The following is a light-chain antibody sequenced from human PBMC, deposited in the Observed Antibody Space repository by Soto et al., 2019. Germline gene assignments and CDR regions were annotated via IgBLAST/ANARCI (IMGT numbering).Light chain of an antibody. CDR3: QQYNNWPRT. J-gene: IGKJ1*01. CDR2: GAS. CDR1: QSVSSN. Sequence: EIVMTQSPATLSVSPGERATLSCRASQSVSSNLAWDQQKPGQAPRLLIHGASTRATGIPARFSGSGSGTEFNLTISSLQSEDFAAYYCQQYNNWPRTFGQGVKVEIK. V-gene: IGKV3-15*01.